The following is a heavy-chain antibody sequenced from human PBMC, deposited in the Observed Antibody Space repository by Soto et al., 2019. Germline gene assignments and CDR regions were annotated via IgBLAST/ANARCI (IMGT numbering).Heavy chain of an antibody. CDR3: ARDSTGNYYYPGAWFDP. CDR2: ISVYSGNK. V-gene: IGHV1-18*01. J-gene: IGHJ5*02. Sequence: QVQLVQSGSEVKKPGASVKVSCKASGYTFSDYGISWVRQAPGQGLEWMGWISVYSGNKRYAQSLKGRVIMTTDTSTSTADMELRRLRSDDTAVYYCARDSTGNYYYPGAWFDPWGQGTLVTVSS. D-gene: IGHD3-22*01. CDR1: GYTFSDYG.